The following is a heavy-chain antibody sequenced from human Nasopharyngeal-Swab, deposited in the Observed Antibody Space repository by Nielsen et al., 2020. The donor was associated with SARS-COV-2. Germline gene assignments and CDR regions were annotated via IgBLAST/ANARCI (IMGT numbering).Heavy chain of an antibody. CDR1: GFTFSSYG. Sequence: GESLKISCAASGFTFSSYGMHWVRQAPGKGLEWVAVISYDGSNKYYADSVKGRFTISRDNSKNTLYLQMNSLRAEDTAVYYCARGLRYSNYALGYWGQGTLVTVSS. CDR2: ISYDGSNK. J-gene: IGHJ4*02. CDR3: ARGLRYSNYALGY. D-gene: IGHD4-11*01. V-gene: IGHV3-30*03.